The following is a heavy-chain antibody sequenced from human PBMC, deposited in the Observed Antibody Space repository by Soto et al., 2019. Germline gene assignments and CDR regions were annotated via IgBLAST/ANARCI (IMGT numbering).Heavy chain of an antibody. V-gene: IGHV3-30*18. CDR2: ISYDGSNK. J-gene: IGHJ4*02. CDR1: GFTFSSYG. Sequence: QVQLVESGGGVVQLGRSLRLSCAASGFTFSSYGMHWVRKAPGKGLEWVAVISYDGSNKYYADSVKGRFTISRDNSKNTLYLQMNSLRAEDTAVYYCAKDMYSSGHFDYWGQGTLVTVSS. CDR3: AKDMYSSGHFDY. D-gene: IGHD6-25*01.